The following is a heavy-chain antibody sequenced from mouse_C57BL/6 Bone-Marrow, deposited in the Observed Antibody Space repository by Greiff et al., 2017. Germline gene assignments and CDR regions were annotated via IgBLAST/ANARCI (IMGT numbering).Heavy chain of an antibody. D-gene: IGHD2-1*01. CDR1: GFNIKDDY. CDR3: SYGNYDNYFDY. J-gene: IGHJ2*01. CDR2: IDPENGDT. V-gene: IGHV14-4*01. Sequence: EVKLVESGAELVRPGASVKLSCTASGFNIKDDYMHWVKQRPEQGLEWIGWIDPENGDTEYASKFQGKATITADTSSNTAYLQLSSLTSEDTAVYYCSYGNYDNYFDYWGQGTTLTVSS.